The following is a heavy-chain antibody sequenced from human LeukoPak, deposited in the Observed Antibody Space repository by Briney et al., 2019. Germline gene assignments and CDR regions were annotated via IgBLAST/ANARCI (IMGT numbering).Heavy chain of an antibody. V-gene: IGHV4-61*01. J-gene: IGHJ3*02. D-gene: IGHD1/OR15-1a*01. CDR1: GGSISGSSYY. CDR2: IFYSGTT. CDR3: AKEITGTGGAFDI. Sequence: SETLSLTCTVSGGSISGSSYYWGWIRQPPGKGLEWIGHIFYSGTTNYNPSPKSRVTMSVDTSKNQFSLRLTSVTAADTALYYCAKEITGTGGAFDIWGQGKMVTVSS.